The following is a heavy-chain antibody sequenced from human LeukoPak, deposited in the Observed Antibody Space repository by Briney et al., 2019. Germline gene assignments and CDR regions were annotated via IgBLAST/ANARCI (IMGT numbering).Heavy chain of an antibody. J-gene: IGHJ4*02. Sequence: PSETLSLTCIVSGDSIRSSGYYWGWIRQPPGKGLEWIGSMFYGETTSYSPSLQSRVTISLVTSKNQLSLRLNSVTAADTAVYYCARLERSRMDGAQYWGQGTLVTVSS. D-gene: IGHD4/OR15-4a*01. CDR3: ARLERSRMDGAQY. CDR1: GDSIRSSGYY. CDR2: MFYGETT. V-gene: IGHV4-39*01.